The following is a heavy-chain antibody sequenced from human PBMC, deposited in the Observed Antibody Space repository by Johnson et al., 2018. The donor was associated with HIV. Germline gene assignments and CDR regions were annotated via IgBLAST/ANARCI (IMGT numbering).Heavy chain of an antibody. CDR3: AREMTENYFWSGYYTHDAFDI. Sequence: VQLVESGGGLIQPGGSLRLSCAASGFTVSSNYMTWIRQAPGKGLEWVSYISSSSSTIYYADSVKGRFSISRDNAKNSLYLQMGSLRAEDTAVYYCAREMTENYFWSGYYTHDAFDIWGQGTMVTVSS. CDR1: GFTVSSNY. D-gene: IGHD3-3*01. V-gene: IGHV3-48*01. J-gene: IGHJ3*02. CDR2: ISSSSSTI.